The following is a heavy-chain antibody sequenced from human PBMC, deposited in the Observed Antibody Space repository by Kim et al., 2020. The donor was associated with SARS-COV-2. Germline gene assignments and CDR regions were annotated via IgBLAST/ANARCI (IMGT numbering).Heavy chain of an antibody. Sequence: SETLSLTCTVSGGSISSSSYYWGWIRQPPGKGLEWIGSIYYSGSTYYNPSLKSRVTISVDTSKNQFSLKLSSVTAADTAVYYCARDEYSSGWYLANWFDPWGQGTLVTVSS. J-gene: IGHJ5*02. CDR1: GGSISSSSYY. V-gene: IGHV4-39*07. D-gene: IGHD6-19*01. CDR2: IYYSGST. CDR3: ARDEYSSGWYLANWFDP.